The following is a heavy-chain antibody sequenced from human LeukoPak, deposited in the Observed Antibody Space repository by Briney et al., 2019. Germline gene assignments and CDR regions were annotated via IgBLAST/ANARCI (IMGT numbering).Heavy chain of an antibody. Sequence: SETLSLTCTASGGSNSSYYWSWIRQPAGKGLEWIGRASTSGSTNYNPSLKSRVTMSLDTSKNQFSLKLSSVTAADTAVYYCARVTDSSSYYFDYWGQGTLVTVSS. D-gene: IGHD6-6*01. CDR1: GGSNSSYY. CDR2: ASTSGST. CDR3: ARVTDSSSYYFDY. V-gene: IGHV4-4*07. J-gene: IGHJ4*02.